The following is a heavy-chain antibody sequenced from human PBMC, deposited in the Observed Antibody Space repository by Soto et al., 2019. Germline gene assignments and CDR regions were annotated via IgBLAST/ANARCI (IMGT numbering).Heavy chain of an antibody. V-gene: IGHV3-23*01. D-gene: IGHD3-16*01. CDR2: ISGSGGRT. CDR3: AKGGYYSLFDI. J-gene: IGHJ3*02. Sequence: RGSLRLSWVASGFPFSSYAMSWVRQTPGKGLEWVSGISGSGGRTYYADSVKGRFTISRDNSNNTLSLQMHILRVEDTAVYFCAKGGYYSLFDIWGKGTMVTVSS. CDR1: GFPFSSYA.